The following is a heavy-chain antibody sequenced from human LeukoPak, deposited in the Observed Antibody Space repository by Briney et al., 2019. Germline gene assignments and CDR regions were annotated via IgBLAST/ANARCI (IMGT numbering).Heavy chain of an antibody. CDR2: INHSGGT. V-gene: IGHV4-34*01. J-gene: IGHJ6*02. CDR1: GGSFSGYY. Sequence: SETLSLTCAVYGGSFSGYYWSWIRQPPGKGLEWIGEINHSGGTNYNPSLKSRVTISVDTSKNQFSLKLSSVTAADTAVYYCARGLGEQQLVYYYYYGMDVWGQGTTVTVSS. D-gene: IGHD6-13*01. CDR3: ARGLGEQQLVYYYYYGMDV.